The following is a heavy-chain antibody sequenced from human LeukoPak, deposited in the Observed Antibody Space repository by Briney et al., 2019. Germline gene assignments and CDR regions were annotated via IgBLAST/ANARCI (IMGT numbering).Heavy chain of an antibody. CDR3: ARPPGASSGWSFDY. CDR1: GYTFTSYA. V-gene: IGHV1-3*01. Sequence: ASVKVSGTASGYTFTSYAMHWVRQAPGQRLEWMGWINAGNGNTKYSQKFQGRVTITRDTSASTAYMELSSLRSEDTAVYYCARPPGASSGWSFDYWGQGTLVTVSS. J-gene: IGHJ4*02. CDR2: INAGNGNT. D-gene: IGHD6-19*01.